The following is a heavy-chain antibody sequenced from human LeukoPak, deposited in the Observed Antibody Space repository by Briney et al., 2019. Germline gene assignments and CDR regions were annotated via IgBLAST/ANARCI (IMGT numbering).Heavy chain of an antibody. V-gene: IGHV3-33*01. D-gene: IGHD3-22*01. CDR1: GFTFSSYG. CDR3: ASHYDSSGFDY. J-gene: IGHJ4*02. CDR2: IWYDGSNK. Sequence: GGSLRLSCAASGFTFSSYGMHWVRQAPGKGLEWVAVIWYDGSNKYYADSVKGRFTISRDNSKNTLYLQMNSLRAEDTAVYYCASHYDSSGFDYWGQRTLVTVSS.